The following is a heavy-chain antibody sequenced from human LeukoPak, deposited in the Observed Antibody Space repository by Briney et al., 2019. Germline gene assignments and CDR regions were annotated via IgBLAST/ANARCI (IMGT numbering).Heavy chain of an antibody. CDR1: GGSISSSSYY. J-gene: IGHJ4*02. V-gene: IGHV4-61*02. CDR3: ARDNPSGWRFDF. CDR2: IFPGGTT. Sequence: SETLSLTCTVSGGSISSSSYYWGWIRQSAGKGLEWIGRIFPGGTTQYNPSLKSRVTMSVDTSNNQFSLNLISVTAADTAVYFCARDNPSGWRFDFWGQGALVTV. D-gene: IGHD6-19*01.